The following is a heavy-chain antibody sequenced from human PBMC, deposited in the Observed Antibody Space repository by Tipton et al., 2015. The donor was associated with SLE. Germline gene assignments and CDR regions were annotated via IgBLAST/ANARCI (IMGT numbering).Heavy chain of an antibody. J-gene: IGHJ3*02. Sequence: TLSLTCTVSGGSISTYYWSWIRQPPGKGLQWIAYIHYTGSTNSNPSLKSRVTLSVDTSKNQFSLRLSSVTAADTAVYYCARASRVGDIWGQGTMVTVSS. CDR3: ARASRVGDI. CDR2: IHYTGST. D-gene: IGHD2-15*01. V-gene: IGHV4-59*01. CDR1: GGSISTYY.